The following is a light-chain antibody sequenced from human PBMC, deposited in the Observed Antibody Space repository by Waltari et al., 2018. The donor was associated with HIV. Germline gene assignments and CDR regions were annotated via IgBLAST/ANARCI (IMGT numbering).Light chain of an antibody. Sequence: QSALTQPASVSGSPGQSITLSCTGASSDVGRYNYVSWYQHHPAKAPKLIIYDVSNRPSGVSNRFSGSKSGTTASLTISGLQAEDEADYYCSSYTSSRTVVFGGGTKLTVL. J-gene: IGLJ2*01. V-gene: IGLV2-14*03. CDR2: DVS. CDR1: SSDVGRYNY. CDR3: SSYTSSRTVV.